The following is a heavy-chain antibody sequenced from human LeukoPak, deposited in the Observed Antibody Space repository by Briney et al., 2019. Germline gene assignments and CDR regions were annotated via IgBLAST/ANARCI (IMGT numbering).Heavy chain of an antibody. J-gene: IGHJ4*02. D-gene: IGHD1-1*01. CDR2: ISYDGNNK. Sequence: PGGSLRLSCAASGLTFSRYGMHWVRQAPGKGLEWVAIISYDGNNKYHADPVKGRFTISRDNYKNTLYLQMNSLKTEDTAVYYCTTTRTLWGQGTLVTVSS. CDR3: TTTRTL. CDR1: GLTFSRYG. V-gene: IGHV3-30*03.